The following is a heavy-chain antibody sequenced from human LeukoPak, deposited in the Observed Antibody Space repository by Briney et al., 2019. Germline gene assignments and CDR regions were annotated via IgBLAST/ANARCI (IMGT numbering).Heavy chain of an antibody. CDR3: AREITFQDWFDP. V-gene: IGHV4-39*07. CDR2: IYYSGST. J-gene: IGHJ5*02. D-gene: IGHD3-16*01. Sequence: SETLSLTCAVYGGSFSSSSYYWGWIRQPPGKGLEWIGSIYYSGSTYYNPSLKSRVTISVDTSKNQFSLKLSSVTAADTAVYYCAREITFQDWFDPWGQGTLVTVSS. CDR1: GGSFSSSSYY.